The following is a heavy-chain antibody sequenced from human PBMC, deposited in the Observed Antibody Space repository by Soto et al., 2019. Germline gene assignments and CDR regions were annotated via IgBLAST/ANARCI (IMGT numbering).Heavy chain of an antibody. CDR3: AREETAWPLAYGLDV. CDR1: GFSFRTYS. J-gene: IGHJ6*02. CDR2: IGRRSDI. D-gene: IGHD2-21*02. V-gene: IGHV3-21*01. Sequence: GGSLRLSCEASGFSFRTYSMHWVRQSPGKGLEWVSSIGRRSDIYYADSVKGRFTISRDNAKNSVSLQMSSLRDEDTAVYYCAREETAWPLAYGLDVWGQGTTVTVSS.